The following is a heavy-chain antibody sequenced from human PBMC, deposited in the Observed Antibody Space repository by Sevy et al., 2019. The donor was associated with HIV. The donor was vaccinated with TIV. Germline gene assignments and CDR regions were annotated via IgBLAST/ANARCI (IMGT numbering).Heavy chain of an antibody. D-gene: IGHD4-17*01. CDR3: ARELTTAVTAKGNYYYGMDV. CDR1: GFTFSSYA. CDR2: ISGSGGST. Sequence: GGSLRLSCAASGFTFSSYAMSWVRQAPGKGLEWVSAISGSGGSTYYADSVKGRFTISRDNSKNTLYLQMNSLRAEDTAVYYCARELTTAVTAKGNYYYGMDVWGQGTTVTVSS. J-gene: IGHJ6*02. V-gene: IGHV3-23*01.